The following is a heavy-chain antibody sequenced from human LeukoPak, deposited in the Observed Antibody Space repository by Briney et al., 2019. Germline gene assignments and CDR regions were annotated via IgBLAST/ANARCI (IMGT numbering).Heavy chain of an antibody. Sequence: SQTLSLTCAVSGGSISSGGYSWSWIRQPPGKGLEWIGYLYHSESTYYNPSLKSRVTISVDTPKNQFSLKLSPGTAADTAVYYCARLGTTDYWGQGTLVTVSS. D-gene: IGHD1-14*01. CDR3: ARLGTTDY. CDR2: LYHSEST. CDR1: GGSISSGGYS. V-gene: IGHV4-30-2*01. J-gene: IGHJ4*02.